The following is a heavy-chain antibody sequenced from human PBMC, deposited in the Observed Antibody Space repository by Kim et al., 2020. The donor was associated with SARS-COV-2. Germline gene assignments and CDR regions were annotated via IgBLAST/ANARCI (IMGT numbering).Heavy chain of an antibody. CDR2: IYSDGNT. J-gene: IGHJ6*03. V-gene: IGHV3-66*01. Sequence: GGSLRLSCAASGFSVGSNYMIWVRQAPGKGLEWVSVIYSDGNTYYADPVKGKFTISRDNSKRTMYLQMNSLSTGDTAVYYCARGASYYYYYMAVWGKGTRVTVSS. CDR3: ARGASYYYYYMAV. CDR1: GFSVGSNY.